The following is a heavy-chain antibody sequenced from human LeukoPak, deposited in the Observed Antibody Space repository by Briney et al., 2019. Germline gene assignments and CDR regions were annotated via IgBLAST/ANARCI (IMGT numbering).Heavy chain of an antibody. J-gene: IGHJ4*02. CDR1: GFTFNSYA. CDR2: ISYDGSNK. D-gene: IGHD3-22*01. V-gene: IGHV3-30*14. Sequence: AGGSLRLSCAASGFTFNSYAMHWVRQAPGKGLEWVAVISYDGSNKYYADSVSGRFTISRDNSKNTLYLQMNSLRAEDTAVYYCARTYPNDSSSYYAAFDYWGQGTLVTVSS. CDR3: ARTYPNDSSSYYAAFDY.